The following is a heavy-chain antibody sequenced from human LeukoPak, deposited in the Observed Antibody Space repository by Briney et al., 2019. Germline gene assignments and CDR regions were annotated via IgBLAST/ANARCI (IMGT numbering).Heavy chain of an antibody. V-gene: IGHV3-48*03. CDR2: ISSGGSTI. D-gene: IGHD6-19*01. Sequence: GGSLRLSCAASGFTFSSYEMNWVRQAPGKGLEWVSYISSGGSTIYYADSVKGRFTISRDNAKNSLYLQMNSLRAEDTAVYYCARDRKWLVPYYYYYYMDVWGKGTTVTVSS. CDR1: GFTFSSYE. J-gene: IGHJ6*03. CDR3: ARDRKWLVPYYYYYYMDV.